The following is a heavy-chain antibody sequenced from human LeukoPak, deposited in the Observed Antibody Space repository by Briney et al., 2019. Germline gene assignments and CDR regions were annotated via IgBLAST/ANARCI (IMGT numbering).Heavy chain of an antibody. CDR1: GYTFTSYY. CDR3: ARDVSRVVVNWFDP. Sequence: SVKVSCKASGYTFTSYYMLWVRQAPGQGLGWMGGIIPIFGTANYAQKFQGRVTITADESTSTAYMELSSLRSEDTAVYYCARDVSRVVVNWFDPWGQGTLVTVS. D-gene: IGHD2-15*01. J-gene: IGHJ5*02. CDR2: IIPIFGTA. V-gene: IGHV1-69*13.